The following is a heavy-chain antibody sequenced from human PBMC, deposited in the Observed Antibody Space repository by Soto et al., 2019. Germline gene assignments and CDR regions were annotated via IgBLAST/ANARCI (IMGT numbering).Heavy chain of an antibody. Sequence: GGSLRLSCAASGFTFSNYAIHWVRQAPGKGLEWVTIISKDGNSKHYADSVKGRFTISRDNSKNTLFLQMNSLTAEDTALYYCARDPQGSYCYIDYWGQGTPVTVSS. V-gene: IGHV3-30-3*01. J-gene: IGHJ4*02. D-gene: IGHD3-10*01. CDR3: ARDPQGSYCYIDY. CDR1: GFTFSNYA. CDR2: ISKDGNSK.